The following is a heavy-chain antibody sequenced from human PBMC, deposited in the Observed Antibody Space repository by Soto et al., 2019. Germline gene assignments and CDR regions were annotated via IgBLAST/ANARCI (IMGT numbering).Heavy chain of an antibody. D-gene: IGHD5-18*01. CDR2: IYYSGST. J-gene: IGHJ4*02. CDR3: ARDLELDSYGYLGY. CDR1: GGSIRSYY. Sequence: QVQLQESGPVLVKPSETLSLTCTVSGGSIRSYYWSWIRQPPGKGLEWIGHIYYSGSTNYNPTLKSRVTISVDTSKNQFSLKLSSVTAADTAVNYCARDLELDSYGYLGYWGQGTLVTVSS. V-gene: IGHV4-59*01.